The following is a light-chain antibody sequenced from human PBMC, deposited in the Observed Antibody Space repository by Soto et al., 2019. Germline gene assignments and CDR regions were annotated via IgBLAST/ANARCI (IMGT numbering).Light chain of an antibody. CDR3: QSYDSSLSGVV. CDR1: SSNIGAGYE. J-gene: IGLJ2*01. CDR2: GNI. V-gene: IGLV1-40*01. Sequence: QSVLTQPPSVSGAPGQRVTISCTGSSSNIGAGYEVNWYQQLPGTAPKLLIYGNIYRPSGVPDRFSGSKSDASVSLAITGLQAEDEADYHCQSYDSSLSGVVFGGGTQLTVL.